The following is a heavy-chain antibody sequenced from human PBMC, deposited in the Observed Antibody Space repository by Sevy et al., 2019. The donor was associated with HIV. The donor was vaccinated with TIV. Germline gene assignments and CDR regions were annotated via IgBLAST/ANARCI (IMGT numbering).Heavy chain of an antibody. CDR1: GFSFSTYA. CDR2: ISGSGSNT. J-gene: IGHJ4*02. CDR3: AKEGPGYNYDSSGYFPS. Sequence: GGSLRLSCAASGFSFSTYAMTWVRQAPGKGLVRVSAISGSGSNTYNADSVKGRFTISRDNSKNTLYLQMNSLRAEDTAVYYCAKEGPGYNYDSSGYFPSWRQGTLVTVSS. D-gene: IGHD3-22*01. V-gene: IGHV3-23*01.